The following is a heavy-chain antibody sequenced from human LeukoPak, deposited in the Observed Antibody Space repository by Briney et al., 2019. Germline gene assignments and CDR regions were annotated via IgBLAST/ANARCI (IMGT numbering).Heavy chain of an antibody. J-gene: IGHJ4*02. CDR1: GGSFSGYY. CDR2: INHSGST. D-gene: IGHD6-13*01. Sequence: SETLSLTCAVYGGSFSGYYWSWLRQPPGKGLEWIGEINHSGSTNYNPSLKSRITISVDTSKNQFSLKLISVTAADTAVYYCSRVGAAAGPYYFDYWGQGTLVTVSS. V-gene: IGHV4-34*01. CDR3: SRVGAAAGPYYFDY.